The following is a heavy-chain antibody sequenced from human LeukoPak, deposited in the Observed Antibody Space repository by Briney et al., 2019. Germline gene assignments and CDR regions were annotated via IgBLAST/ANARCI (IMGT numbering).Heavy chain of an antibody. CDR2: IRSKAYGKTT. CDR3: TRFVPYLDY. CDR1: GFTFGDHA. Sequence: GGSLRLSCTASGFTFGDHAMSWVRQAPGKGLEWVGFIRSKAYGKTTEYAASVKGRFTISRDDSKNIAYLQMNSLKTEDTAIYYCTRFVPYLDYWGQGTLVTVSS. D-gene: IGHD3-16*01. V-gene: IGHV3-49*04. J-gene: IGHJ4*02.